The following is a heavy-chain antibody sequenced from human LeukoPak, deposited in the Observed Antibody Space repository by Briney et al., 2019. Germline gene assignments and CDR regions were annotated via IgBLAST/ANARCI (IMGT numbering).Heavy chain of an antibody. CDR1: GFTFSSYS. CDR3: ARDLSGDAY. V-gene: IGHV3-48*01. CDR2: ISSSSSTI. J-gene: IGHJ4*02. D-gene: IGHD2-21*02. Sequence: PGGSLRLSCAASGFTFSSYSMNWVRQAPGKGLEWVSYISSSSSTIYYADSVKGRFTISRDNAKNSLYLQMNGLRAEDTAVYYCARDLSGDAYWGQGTLVTVSS.